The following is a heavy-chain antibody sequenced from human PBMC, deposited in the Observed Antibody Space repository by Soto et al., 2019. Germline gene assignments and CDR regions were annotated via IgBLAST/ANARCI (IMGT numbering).Heavy chain of an antibody. CDR1: GFIFSIYN. V-gene: IGHV3-30-3*01. Sequence: QVQLVEYGGGMVQPGRSLRLSCAASGFIFSIYNMHWVRQAPGKGLEWLTVTSYDGDSKHYADSVKGRFTISRDNSKNTLYLQMNILRTEDTAVYYCARNLQLAYGMDVWGQGTTVTVSS. J-gene: IGHJ6*02. CDR2: TSYDGDSK. CDR3: ARNLQLAYGMDV. D-gene: IGHD6-6*01.